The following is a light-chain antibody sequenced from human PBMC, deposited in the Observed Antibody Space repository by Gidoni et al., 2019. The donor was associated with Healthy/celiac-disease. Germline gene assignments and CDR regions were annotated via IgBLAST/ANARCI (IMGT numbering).Light chain of an antibody. Sequence: EIVLTQSPATLSLSPGERATLSCRASQSVSSYLAWYQQTPGQAPRLLIYDASNRATGIPARFSGSGSGTDFTLTISSLEPEDFAVYYCQQRSNWPPLTFGRGTKVEIK. V-gene: IGKV3-11*01. CDR3: QQRSNWPPLT. CDR1: QSVSSY. J-gene: IGKJ4*01. CDR2: DAS.